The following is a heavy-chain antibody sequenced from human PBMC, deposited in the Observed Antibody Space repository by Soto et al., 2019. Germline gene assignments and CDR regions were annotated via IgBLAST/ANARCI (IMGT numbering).Heavy chain of an antibody. CDR2: IYYSGSN. D-gene: IGHD4-17*01. CDR1: GGSISRSC. V-gene: IGHV4-59*08. Sequence: QEQLQESGPVLERPSEPLSLTCTVSGGSISRSCWSWIRQPPGKGLEWIGCIYYSGSNNYNPSLKSRATISVDTSKKRFSPEESAANDAATDVYYGARNYGGNGDYLGQGSLVPVCS. CDR3: ARNYGGNGDY. J-gene: IGHJ4*02.